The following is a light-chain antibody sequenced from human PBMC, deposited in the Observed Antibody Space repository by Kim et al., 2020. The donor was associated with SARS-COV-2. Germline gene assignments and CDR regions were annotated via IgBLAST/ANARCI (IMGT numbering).Light chain of an antibody. CDR1: QDISDY. V-gene: IGKV1-12*01. CDR3: QQAISYPT. Sequence: ASGGDMFTITCRASQDISDYLAWYQQKPGKAPNLLILAASSLQSGVPSRFTGSGSGTEFTLTISSLQPEDPATYYCQQAISYPTFGQGTKVDIK. CDR2: AAS. J-gene: IGKJ1*01.